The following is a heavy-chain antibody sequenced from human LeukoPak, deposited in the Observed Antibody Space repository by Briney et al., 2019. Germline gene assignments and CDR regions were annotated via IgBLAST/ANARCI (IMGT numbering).Heavy chain of an antibody. CDR2: IYSGGPT. CDR1: GFTVSSNF. J-gene: IGHJ5*02. Sequence: GGSLRLSCAVSGFTVSSNFMSWVRQAPGKGLEWVSVIYSGGPTYYADSVKGRFTISRDNSKNTLYLQMNSLRAEDTAVYYCARDYRIAVAGTGLDPWGQGTLVTVSS. V-gene: IGHV3-53*05. D-gene: IGHD6-19*01. CDR3: ARDYRIAVAGTGLDP.